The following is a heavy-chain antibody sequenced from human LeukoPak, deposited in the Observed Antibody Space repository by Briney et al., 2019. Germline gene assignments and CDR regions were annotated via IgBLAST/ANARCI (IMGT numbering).Heavy chain of an antibody. Sequence: ETLSLTCAVYGGSFSGYYWSWIRQPPGEGLEWIGEINHSGSTNYNPSLKSRVTMSVDTSKNQFSLKLSSVTAADTAVYYCARARGGYMDVWGKGTTVTIFS. CDR2: INHSGST. J-gene: IGHJ6*03. V-gene: IGHV4-34*01. CDR3: ARARGGYMDV. D-gene: IGHD3-10*01. CDR1: GGSFSGYY.